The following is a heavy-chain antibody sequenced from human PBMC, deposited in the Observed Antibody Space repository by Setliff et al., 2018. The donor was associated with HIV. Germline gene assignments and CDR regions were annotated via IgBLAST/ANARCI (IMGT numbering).Heavy chain of an antibody. V-gene: IGHV3-7*03. Sequence: GESLKLSCAASGFTFSSYWVSWVRQAPGKGLEWVANIKQDGSEKYYVDSVKGRFTISRDNAKNSLYLQMNSLRAEDTAVYYCARDLVWPYSSRWYDAFDIWGQGTMVTVSS. J-gene: IGHJ3*02. CDR1: GFTFSSYW. CDR3: ARDLVWPYSSRWYDAFDI. CDR2: IKQDGSEK. D-gene: IGHD6-13*01.